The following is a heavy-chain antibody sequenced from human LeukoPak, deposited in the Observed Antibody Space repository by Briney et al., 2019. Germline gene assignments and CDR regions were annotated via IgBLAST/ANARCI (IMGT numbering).Heavy chain of an antibody. Sequence: GGSLRLSCAAPGFTFSSYSMNWVRQAPGKGLEWVANIKQDGSEKYYVDSVKGRFTISRDNAKNSLYLQMNSLRAEDTAVYYCGRGHWGLDYWGQGALVTVSS. CDR2: IKQDGSEK. V-gene: IGHV3-7*01. CDR3: GRGHWGLDY. CDR1: GFTFSSYS. J-gene: IGHJ4*02. D-gene: IGHD7-27*01.